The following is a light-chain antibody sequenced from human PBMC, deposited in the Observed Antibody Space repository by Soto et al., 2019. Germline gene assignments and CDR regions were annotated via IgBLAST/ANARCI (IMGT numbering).Light chain of an antibody. CDR2: EVS. CDR1: SSDVGGYNY. J-gene: IGLJ1*01. Sequence: QSALTQPASVSGSPGQSITISCTGTSSDVGGYNYVSWYQQHPGKAPKLMIYEVSNRPSGVSNRFSGSKSGSTASLTISGLQAEDEADYYCRSYTSSSTYVFGNGTK. V-gene: IGLV2-14*01. CDR3: RSYTSSSTYV.